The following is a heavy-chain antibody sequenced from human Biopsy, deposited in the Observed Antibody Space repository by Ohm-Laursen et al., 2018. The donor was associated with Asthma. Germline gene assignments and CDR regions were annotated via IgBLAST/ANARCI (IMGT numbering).Heavy chain of an antibody. CDR3: ARAVSSSSYWYFDL. J-gene: IGHJ2*01. CDR2: IYYSGRT. V-gene: IGHV4-39*02. Sequence: TLSLTCIVSGDAMSTSGSYWGWIRQSPGKGLEWIGGIYYSGRTYYNPSLESRVTISADTSNNPFSLKVTSVTAADTAVYYCARAVSSSSYWYFDLWGRGDLVTVSS. D-gene: IGHD6-6*01. CDR1: GDAMSTSGSY.